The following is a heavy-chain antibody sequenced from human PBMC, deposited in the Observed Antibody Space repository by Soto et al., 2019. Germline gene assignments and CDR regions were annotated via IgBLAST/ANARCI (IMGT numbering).Heavy chain of an antibody. Sequence: QVQLVESGGGVVQPGRSLRLSCAVSGFTFRNYAVHWVRQAPGKGLECVAVISYDGGNKFYRDYVKGRFTISRDNSKNTLYLQINSLTYEDTAVYYCARGDREDIAVVIGVRPGEYGVDVWGQGTTVTVSS. CDR1: GFTFRNYA. V-gene: IGHV3-30-3*01. D-gene: IGHD2-15*01. J-gene: IGHJ6*02. CDR3: ARGDREDIAVVIGVRPGEYGVDV. CDR2: ISYDGGNK.